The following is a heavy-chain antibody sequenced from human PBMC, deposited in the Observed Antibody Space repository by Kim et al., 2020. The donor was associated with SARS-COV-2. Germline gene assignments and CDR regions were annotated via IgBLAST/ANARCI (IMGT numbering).Heavy chain of an antibody. CDR3: ARVGPIWVGLSDGYFQH. CDR2: INPNSGGT. Sequence: ASVKVSCKASGYTFTGYYMHWVRQAPGQGLEWMGWINPNSGGTNYAQKFQGRVTMTRDTSISTAYMELSRLRSDDTAVYYCARVGPIWVGLSDGYFQHWGQGTLVTVSS. V-gene: IGHV1-2*02. J-gene: IGHJ1*01. CDR1: GYTFTGYY. D-gene: IGHD3-16*02.